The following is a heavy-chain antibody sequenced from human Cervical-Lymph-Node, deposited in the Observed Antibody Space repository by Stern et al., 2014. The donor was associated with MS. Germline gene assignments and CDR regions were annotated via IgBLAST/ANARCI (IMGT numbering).Heavy chain of an antibody. CDR1: GFTFSSYD. CDR2: IGTAGDT. V-gene: IGHV3-13*01. Sequence: EVQLLESGGGLVQPGGSLRLSCAASGFTFSSYDMHWVRQATGKGLEWVSAIGTAGDTYYPGSVKGRFTISRENAKNSLYLQMNSLRAGDTAVYYCARGRSSGAFDYWGQGTLVTVSS. J-gene: IGHJ4*02. D-gene: IGHD6-13*01. CDR3: ARGRSSGAFDY.